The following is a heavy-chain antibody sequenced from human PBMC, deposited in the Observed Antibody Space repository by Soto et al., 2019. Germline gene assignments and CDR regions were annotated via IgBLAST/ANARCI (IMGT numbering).Heavy chain of an antibody. Sequence: EAHLVESGGGLVQPGRSRRLSCAASGFTFSSYAFNWVRQAPGKGLEWISYISVGSGSIFYADSVKGRFTISRDDAQNSLYLQMNTLRGEDTAIYFCVRDDKWAFDIWGQGTTVIVSS. J-gene: IGHJ3*02. CDR3: VRDDKWAFDI. CDR2: ISVGSGSI. V-gene: IGHV3-48*01. CDR1: GFTFSSYA. D-gene: IGHD1-26*01.